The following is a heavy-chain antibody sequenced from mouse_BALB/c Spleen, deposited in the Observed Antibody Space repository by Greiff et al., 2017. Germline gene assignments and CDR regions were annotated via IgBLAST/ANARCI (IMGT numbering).Heavy chain of an antibody. J-gene: IGHJ4*01. D-gene: IGHD4-1*01. CDR1: GFTFSSYA. CDR3: ARVGKNAVDY. Sequence: DVMLVESGGGLVKPGGSLKLSCAASGFTFSSYAMSWVRQSPEKRLEWVAEISSGGSYTYYPDTVTGRFTISRDNAKNTLYLEMSSLRSEDTAMYYCARVGKNAVDYWGQGTSVTVSS. CDR2: ISSGGSYT. V-gene: IGHV5-9-4*01.